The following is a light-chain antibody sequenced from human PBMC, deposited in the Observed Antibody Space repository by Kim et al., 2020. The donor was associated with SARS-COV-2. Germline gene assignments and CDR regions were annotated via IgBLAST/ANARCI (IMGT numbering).Light chain of an antibody. V-gene: IGLV3-1*01. J-gene: IGLJ2*01. CDR2: HDS. CDR1: KLWDQY. Sequence: SYELTQPPSVSVSPGQTASITCSGDKLWDQYACWYQQQPGQSPVLVIYHDSKRPSVLPARFSVSHSWNTATLTLTGTQAMDEAYYSCPASYSLTVFFGGG. CDR3: PASYSLTVF.